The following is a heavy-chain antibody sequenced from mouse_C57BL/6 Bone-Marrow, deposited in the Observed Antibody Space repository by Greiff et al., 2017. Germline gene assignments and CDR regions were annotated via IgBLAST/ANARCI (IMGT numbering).Heavy chain of an antibody. D-gene: IGHD3-2*02. CDR3: ARHGDSSGYYAMDY. Sequence: EVKLVESGGGLVKPGGSLKLSCAASGFTFSSYTMSWVRQTPEKRLAWVATISGGGGNTYYPDSVKGRFTISRDNAKNTLYLQMSSLRSEDTALYYCARHGDSSGYYAMDYWGQGTSVTVSS. V-gene: IGHV5-9*01. J-gene: IGHJ4*01. CDR1: GFTFSSYT. CDR2: ISGGGGNT.